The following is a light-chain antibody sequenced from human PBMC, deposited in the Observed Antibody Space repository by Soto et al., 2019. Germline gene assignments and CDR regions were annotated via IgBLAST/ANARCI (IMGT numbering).Light chain of an antibody. Sequence: QSVLTQPPSASGTPGKRVTISFFGSSSNIGSNTVNWYQQLPGTAPKLLIYSNNQRPSGVPDRFSGSKSGTSASLAISGLQSEDEADYYCAAWDDSLNGLWVFGGGTKLTVL. J-gene: IGLJ3*02. V-gene: IGLV1-44*01. CDR1: SSNIGSNT. CDR2: SNN. CDR3: AAWDDSLNGLWV.